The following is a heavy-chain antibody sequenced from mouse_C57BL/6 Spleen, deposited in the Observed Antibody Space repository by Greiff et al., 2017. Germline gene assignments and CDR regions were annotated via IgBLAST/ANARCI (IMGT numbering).Heavy chain of an antibody. Sequence: QVQLQQPGAELVRPGTSVKLSCKASGYTFTSYWMHWVKQRPGQGLEWIGVIDPSDSYTNYNQKFKGKATLTVDTSSSTAYMQLSSLTSEDSAVYYCARTQIYYDYDWFAYWGQGTLVTVSA. V-gene: IGHV1-59*01. CDR1: GYTFTSYW. CDR2: IDPSDSYT. D-gene: IGHD2-4*01. J-gene: IGHJ3*01. CDR3: ARTQIYYDYDWFAY.